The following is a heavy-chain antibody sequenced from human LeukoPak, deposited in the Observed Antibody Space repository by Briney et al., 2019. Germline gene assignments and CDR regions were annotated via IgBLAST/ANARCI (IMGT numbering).Heavy chain of an antibody. V-gene: IGHV1-69*06. CDR1: GGTFSSYA. CDR3: ARSAYDFWSGSLFY. CDR2: IIPIFGTA. J-gene: IGHJ4*02. D-gene: IGHD3-3*01. Sequence: SVKVSCKASGGTFSSYAISWVRQAPGQGLEWMGGIIPIFGTANYAQKFQGRVTITADKSTSTAYMELSSLRSEDTAVYYCARSAYDFWSGSLFYWGQGTLVTVSS.